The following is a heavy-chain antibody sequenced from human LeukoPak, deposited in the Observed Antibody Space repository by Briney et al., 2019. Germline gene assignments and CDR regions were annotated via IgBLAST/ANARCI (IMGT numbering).Heavy chain of an antibody. J-gene: IGHJ4*02. CDR3: ARGAWIQLWLQDY. CDR1: GFTFSSYG. D-gene: IGHD5-18*01. V-gene: IGHV3-33*01. Sequence: GGSLRLSCAASGFTFSSYGMHWVRQAPGKGLEWVAVIWYDGSNKYYADSVKGRFTISRDNSKNTLYLQLNSLRAEDTAVYYCARGAWIQLWLQDYWGQGSLVTVSS. CDR2: IWYDGSNK.